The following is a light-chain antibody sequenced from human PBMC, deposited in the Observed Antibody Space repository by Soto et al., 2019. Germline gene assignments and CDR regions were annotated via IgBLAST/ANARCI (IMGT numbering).Light chain of an antibody. Sequence: DIVMTQSPLSLPVTLGQPASISCRSSQSLVHSDGNTYLNWFQQRPGQSPRRLIYRVSNRDSGVPDRFSGSGSATDFTLKISRVEAEDVGVYYCMQATYRRTFGQGTKVEIK. CDR2: RVS. V-gene: IGKV2-30*02. CDR1: QSLVHSDGNTY. J-gene: IGKJ1*01. CDR3: MQATYRRT.